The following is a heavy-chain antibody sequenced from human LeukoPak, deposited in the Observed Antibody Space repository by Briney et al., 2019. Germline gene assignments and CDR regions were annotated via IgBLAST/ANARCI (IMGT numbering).Heavy chain of an antibody. CDR2: IKSKTDGGTT. J-gene: IGHJ6*04. Sequence: GGSLRFSCAASGFTFSNAWMSWVRQAPGKGLEWVGRIKSKTDGGTTDYAAPVKGRFTISRDDSKNTLYLQMNSLKTEDTAVYYCTTLELLWFGELLSGSIYGMDVWGKGTTVTVSS. CDR1: GFTFSNAW. CDR3: TTLELLWFGELLSGSIYGMDV. V-gene: IGHV3-15*01. D-gene: IGHD3-10*01.